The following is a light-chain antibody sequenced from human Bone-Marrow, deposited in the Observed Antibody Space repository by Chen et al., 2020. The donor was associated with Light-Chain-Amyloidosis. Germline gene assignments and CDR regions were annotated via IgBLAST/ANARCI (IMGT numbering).Light chain of an antibody. V-gene: IGLV2-23*02. J-gene: IGLJ2*01. Sequence: QSALTQPASVSGSPGQSITISCTGSSCDVGNYNPVSWYQQHPGKALKLMIFEVNKRPSGVSNRFSGSKSGNTASLTISGLLAEDEADYHCGSYAGSNTVVFGGGTKLTVL. CDR2: EVN. CDR3: GSYAGSNTVV. CDR1: SCDVGNYNP.